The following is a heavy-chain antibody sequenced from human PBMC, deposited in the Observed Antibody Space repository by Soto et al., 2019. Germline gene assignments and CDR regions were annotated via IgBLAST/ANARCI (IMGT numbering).Heavy chain of an antibody. Sequence: QVQLVESGGGVVQPGRSLRLSCAASGFTFSSYGMHWVRQAPGKGLEWVAVISYDGSNKYYADSVKGRFTISRDNSKNTLYLQMNSLRAEDTAVYYCAKGLDSWGQGTLVTVSS. V-gene: IGHV3-30*18. J-gene: IGHJ4*02. CDR2: ISYDGSNK. CDR1: GFTFSSYG. CDR3: AKGLDS.